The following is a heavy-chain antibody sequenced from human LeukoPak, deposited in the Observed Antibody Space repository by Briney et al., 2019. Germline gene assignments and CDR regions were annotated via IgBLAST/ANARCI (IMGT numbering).Heavy chain of an antibody. CDR2: ISGNGGST. J-gene: IGHJ4*02. D-gene: IGHD2-15*01. CDR1: GFTFSSYA. CDR3: AKDPQDCSGGSCYTPGYYFDY. Sequence: PGGSLRLSCAASGFTFSSYAMNWVRQAPRKGLEWVSAISGNGGSTYYADSVKGHFTISRDNSKNTLYLQMNSLRAEDTAVYYCAKDPQDCSGGSCYTPGYYFDYWGQGTLVTVSS. V-gene: IGHV3-23*01.